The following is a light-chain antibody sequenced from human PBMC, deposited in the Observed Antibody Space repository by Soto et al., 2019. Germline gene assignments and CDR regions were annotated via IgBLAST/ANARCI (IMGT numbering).Light chain of an antibody. J-gene: IGLJ1*01. V-gene: IGLV3-21*02. CDR3: QVWDSSSDHRYV. CDR2: DDS. CDR1: KIGSKS. Sequence: SYELTQPPSVSVAPGQTARITGGGNKIGSKSVHWYQQKPGQAPVLVVYDDSDRPSGIPERFSGSNSGNTATLTISRVEAGDEADYYCQVWDSSSDHRYVFGTGTKVTVL.